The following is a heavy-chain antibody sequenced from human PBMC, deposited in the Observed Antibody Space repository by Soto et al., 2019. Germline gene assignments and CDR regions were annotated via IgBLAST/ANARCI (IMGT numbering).Heavy chain of an antibody. V-gene: IGHV3-23*01. Sequence: GGSLILSCAASGFTFSSYAMSWVRQAPGKGLEWVSAISGSGGSTYYADSVKGRFTISRDNSKNTLYLQMNSLRAEDTAVYYCAKKLTGDPAPDYWGQGTLVTVSS. CDR2: ISGSGGST. CDR1: GFTFSSYA. J-gene: IGHJ4*02. D-gene: IGHD7-27*01. CDR3: AKKLTGDPAPDY.